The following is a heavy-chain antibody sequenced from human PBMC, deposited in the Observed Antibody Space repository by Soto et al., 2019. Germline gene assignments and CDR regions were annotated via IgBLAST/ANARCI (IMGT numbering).Heavy chain of an antibody. CDR1: GFSISSGFY. D-gene: IGHD1-26*01. CDR2: IYRPGNS. CDR3: AREKVGKTFFDN. V-gene: IGHV4-38-2*02. J-gene: IGHJ4*02. Sequence: SETLSLTCNVTGFSISSGFYWSWVRQTPGKGLEWIGSIYRPGNSYRNPSLEGRLIVSMDLSNNQFFLKLASVTAADTAIYYCAREKVGKTFFDNWGQGTQVT.